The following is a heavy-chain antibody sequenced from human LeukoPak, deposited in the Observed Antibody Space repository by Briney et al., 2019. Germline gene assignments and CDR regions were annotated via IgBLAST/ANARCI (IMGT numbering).Heavy chain of an antibody. Sequence: GGSLRLSCAASGFTFSKAWMSWVRQAPGKGLEWVSAISGSGGSTYYADSVKGRFTISRDNSKNTLYLQMNSLRAEDTAVYYCAKPIIVGATYFDYWGQGTLVTVSS. CDR2: ISGSGGST. D-gene: IGHD1-26*01. CDR3: AKPIIVGATYFDY. J-gene: IGHJ4*02. V-gene: IGHV3-23*01. CDR1: GFTFSKAW.